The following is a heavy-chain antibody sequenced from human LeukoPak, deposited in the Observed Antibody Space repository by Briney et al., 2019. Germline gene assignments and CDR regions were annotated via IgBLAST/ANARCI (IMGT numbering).Heavy chain of an antibody. J-gene: IGHJ6*03. CDR3: ARDKSGSYDRYMDV. CDR1: GFTFSSYG. CDR2: IRYDGSNK. D-gene: IGHD1-26*01. V-gene: IGHV3-30*02. Sequence: GGSLRLFCAASGFTFSSYGMHWVRQAPGKGLEWVAFIRYDGSNKYYADSVKGRFTISRDNSKNTLYLQMNSLRAEDTAVYYCARDKSGSYDRYMDVWGTGTTVTVSS.